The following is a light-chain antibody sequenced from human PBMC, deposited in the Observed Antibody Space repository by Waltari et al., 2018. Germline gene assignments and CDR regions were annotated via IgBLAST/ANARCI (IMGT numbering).Light chain of an antibody. J-gene: IGKJ1*01. Sequence: DIQMTPYPSTLSASVGDRVTITCRASQSISSWLAWYQQKPGKAPKLLIYKASNLESGVPSRFSGSGSGTEFTLTISSLQPDDFAIYYCQQYNGYPTFGQGTKVEIK. V-gene: IGKV1-5*03. CDR3: QQYNGYPT. CDR2: KAS. CDR1: QSISSW.